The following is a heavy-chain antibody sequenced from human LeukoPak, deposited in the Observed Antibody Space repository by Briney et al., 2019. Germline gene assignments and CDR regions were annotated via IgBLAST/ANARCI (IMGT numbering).Heavy chain of an antibody. CDR2: IYSSGSA. D-gene: IGHD5-12*01. V-gene: IGHV4-39*01. CDR3: ARPRDGYNFGY. Sequence: SETLTLTCTVSGGSINSSTHYWAWIRQPPGKGLEWIGSIYSSGSASYNPSLKSRVTISVDTSKNQFSLNLISMTATDTAVYYCARPRDGYNFGYWGQGTLVTVSS. J-gene: IGHJ4*02. CDR1: GGSINSSTHY.